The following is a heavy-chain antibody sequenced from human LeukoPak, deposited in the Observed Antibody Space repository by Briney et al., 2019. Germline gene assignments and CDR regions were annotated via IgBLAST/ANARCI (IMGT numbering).Heavy chain of an antibody. D-gene: IGHD2-15*01. Sequence: SETLSLTCTVSGGSISSGSYYWSWIRQPAGKGLEWIGRIYTSGSTNYNPSLKSRVTISVDTSKNQFSLKLSSVTAADTAVYYCARGLRGWSDAFDIWGQGTMVTVSS. CDR3: ARGLRGWSDAFDI. V-gene: IGHV4-61*02. CDR2: IYTSGST. J-gene: IGHJ3*02. CDR1: GGSISSGSYY.